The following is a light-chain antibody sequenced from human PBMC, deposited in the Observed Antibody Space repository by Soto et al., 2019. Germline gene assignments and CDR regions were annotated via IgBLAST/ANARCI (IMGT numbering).Light chain of an antibody. Sequence: QSALTQPASVSGSPGQSITISCTGTSSDVGAYKYVSWYQQHTGKAPKLLLYDVNDRPSGVSLRFSGSKSGNAASLTISGLQTEDEAVYYCSSTTSDSSRLVFGGGTKVTVL. V-gene: IGLV2-14*03. CDR3: SSTTSDSSRLV. CDR1: SSDVGAYKY. J-gene: IGLJ2*01. CDR2: DVN.